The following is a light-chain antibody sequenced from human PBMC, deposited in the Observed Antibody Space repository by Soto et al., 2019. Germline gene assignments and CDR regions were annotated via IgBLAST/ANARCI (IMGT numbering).Light chain of an antibody. J-gene: IGKJ2*01. V-gene: IGKV1-39*01. Sequence: DLQITQSPSSLSASVGDRVTITCRASQSISNNLNWYQQKPGKAPKFLIYAASSLQSGVPSRFSGSGSGTDFTLTISNLQPEDSATYYCQQSYSTPPYTFGQGTKLEIK. CDR2: AAS. CDR1: QSISNN. CDR3: QQSYSTPPYT.